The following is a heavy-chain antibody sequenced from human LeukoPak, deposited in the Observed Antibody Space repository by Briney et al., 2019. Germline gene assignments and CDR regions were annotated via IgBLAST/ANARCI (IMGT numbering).Heavy chain of an antibody. Sequence: ETLSLTCTVSGGSISSSSYYWGWIRQPPGKGLEWVSYISSSSSTIYYADSVKGRFTISRDNAKNSLYLQMNSLRAEDTAVYYCARAGGYSSGWYDYWGQGTLVTVSS. CDR2: ISSSSSTI. V-gene: IGHV3-48*01. D-gene: IGHD6-19*01. CDR3: ARAGGYSSGWYDY. J-gene: IGHJ4*02. CDR1: GGSISSSS.